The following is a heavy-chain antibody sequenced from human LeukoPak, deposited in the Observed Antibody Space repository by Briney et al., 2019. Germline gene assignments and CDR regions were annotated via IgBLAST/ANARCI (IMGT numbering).Heavy chain of an antibody. J-gene: IGHJ6*02. CDR3: ARESSSSSGGYYYYGMDV. CDR2: IIPIFGTA. V-gene: IGHV1-69*13. D-gene: IGHD6-6*01. CDR1: GGTFSSYA. Sequence: SVKVSCKASGGTFSSYAISWVRQAPGQGLEWMGGIIPIFGTANYAQKFQGRVTITADESTSTAYMEPSSLRSEDTAVYYCARESSSSSGGYYYYGMDVWGQGTTVTVSS.